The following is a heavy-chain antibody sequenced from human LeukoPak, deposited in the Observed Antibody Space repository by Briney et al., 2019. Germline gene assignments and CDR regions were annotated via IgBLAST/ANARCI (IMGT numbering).Heavy chain of an antibody. V-gene: IGHV3-21*01. CDR1: GFTFSSYS. Sequence: GGSLRLSCAASGFTFSSYSMNWVRQAPGKGLEWVSSISSSSSYIYYADSVKGRFTISRDNAKNSPYLQMNSLRAEDTAVYYCARVFRRSSGLFDYWGQGTLVTVSS. CDR2: ISSSSSYI. CDR3: ARVFRRSSGLFDY. D-gene: IGHD6-25*01. J-gene: IGHJ4*02.